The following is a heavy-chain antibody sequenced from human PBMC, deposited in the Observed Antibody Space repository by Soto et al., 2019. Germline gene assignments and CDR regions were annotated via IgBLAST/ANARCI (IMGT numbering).Heavy chain of an antibody. CDR1: GYTFTSYG. CDR2: ISAYNGNT. D-gene: IGHD3-10*01. CDR3: AIVVVRGVPYYFDY. V-gene: IGHV1-18*01. J-gene: IGHJ4*02. Sequence: ASVKVSCKASGYTFTSYGISWVRQAPGQGLEWMGWISAYNGNTNYAQKLQGRVTMTRNTSISTAYMELSSLRSEDTAVYYCAIVVVRGVPYYFDYWGQGTLVTVSS.